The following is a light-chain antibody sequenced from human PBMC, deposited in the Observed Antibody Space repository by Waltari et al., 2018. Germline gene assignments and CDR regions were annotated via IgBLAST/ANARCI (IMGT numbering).Light chain of an antibody. CDR2: RND. J-gene: IGLJ3*02. V-gene: IGLV1-44*01. Sequence: QSVLTKPPSASGTPGQRVTIPCSGTYSNIGNNFATWYQQFPGKAPKLLIYRNDQRPYGVPDRFSGSKSGSSASLAISGLQSEDEADYYCAAWDDSLNGHWVFGGGTKVTVL. CDR3: AAWDDSLNGHWV. CDR1: YSNIGNNF.